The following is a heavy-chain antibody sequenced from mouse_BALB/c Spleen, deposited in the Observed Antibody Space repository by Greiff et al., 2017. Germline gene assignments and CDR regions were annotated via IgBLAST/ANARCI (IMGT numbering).Heavy chain of an antibody. D-gene: IGHD3-1*01. V-gene: IGHV5-6-4*01. Sequence: EVQVVESGGGLVKPRGSLKLSCAASGFTFSRYTMSWVRQTPEKRLEWVATISSGGSYTYYPDSVKGRFTISRDNAKNTLYLQMSSLKSEDTAMYYCTRDSSGYSWFAYWGQGTLVTVSA. J-gene: IGHJ3*01. CDR2: ISSGGSYT. CDR1: GFTFSRYT. CDR3: TRDSSGYSWFAY.